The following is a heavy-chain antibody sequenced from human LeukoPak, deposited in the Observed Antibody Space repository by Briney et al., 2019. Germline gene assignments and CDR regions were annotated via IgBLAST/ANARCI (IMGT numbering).Heavy chain of an antibody. D-gene: IGHD2-15*01. Sequence: PSETLSLTCTVSGGSIGSGSYYWSWIRQPAGKGLEWIGRIYTSGSTNYNPSLKSRVTISVDTSKNQFSLKLSSVTAADTAVYYCAGGSYCSGGSCYLTPYYYYYMDVWGKGTTVTVSS. J-gene: IGHJ6*03. CDR2: IYTSGST. V-gene: IGHV4-61*02. CDR1: GGSIGSGSYY. CDR3: AGGSYCSGGSCYLTPYYYYYMDV.